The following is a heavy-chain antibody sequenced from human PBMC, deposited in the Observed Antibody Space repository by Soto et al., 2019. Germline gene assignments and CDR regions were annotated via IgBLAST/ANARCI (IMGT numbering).Heavy chain of an antibody. V-gene: IGHV1-69*12. D-gene: IGHD2-2*01. CDR1: GGTFSSSA. CDR2: IIPIFRTP. Sequence: QVQLVQSGAEVKKPGSSVKVSCKASGGTFSSSAISWVRQAPGQGLEWMGGIIPIFRTPDYGQKFQGRVTITADESARTVYMELRGLRSEDTAVYFCARDKDRQQVGGNYYYSTDIWGQGTTVTVSS. J-gene: IGHJ6*02. CDR3: ARDKDRQQVGGNYYYSTDI.